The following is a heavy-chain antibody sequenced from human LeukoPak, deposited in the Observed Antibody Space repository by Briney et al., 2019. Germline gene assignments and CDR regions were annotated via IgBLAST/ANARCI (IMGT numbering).Heavy chain of an antibody. CDR1: GYTFTSYY. CDR2: INPNSGGT. CDR3: ARGGGGWGNRILPGFDP. J-gene: IGHJ5*02. Sequence: ASVKVSYKASGYTFTSYYMHWVRQAPGQGLEWMGWINPNSGGTNYAQKFQGRVTMTRDTSISTAYMELSRLRSDDTAVYYCARGGGGWGNRILPGFDPWGQGTLVTFSS. V-gene: IGHV1-2*02. D-gene: IGHD3-16*01.